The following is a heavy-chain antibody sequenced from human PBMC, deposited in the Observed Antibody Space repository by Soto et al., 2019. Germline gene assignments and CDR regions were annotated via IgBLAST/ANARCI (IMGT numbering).Heavy chain of an antibody. CDR2: ISGSGGST. Sequence: GGSLRLSCAASGFTFSNYGMSWVRQAPGKGLEWVSVISGSGGSTHYADSVKGRFTLSRDNSKNTVYLQMNSLRAEDTAVYYCAKDSPVGVPLLRDLHDWGQGTLVTVSS. CDR1: GFTFSNYG. D-gene: IGHD2-15*01. J-gene: IGHJ1*01. V-gene: IGHV3-23*01. CDR3: AKDSPVGVPLLRDLHD.